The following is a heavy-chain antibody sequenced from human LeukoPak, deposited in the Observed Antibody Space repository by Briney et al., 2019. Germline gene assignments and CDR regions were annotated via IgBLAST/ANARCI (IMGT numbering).Heavy chain of an antibody. CDR1: GFVLSNYG. V-gene: IGHV3-33*01. J-gene: IGHJ4*02. CDR2: IWHDGSNR. CDR3: ARIIIISGYSYGIDF. Sequence: GGSLRLSCEASGFVLSNYGMHWVRQIPGKGLEWVAVIWHDGSNRHYSDSVKGRFTISRDNFQNILFLQMDNLRADDTAIYYCARIIIISGYSYGIDFWGQGTLVTVSS. D-gene: IGHD5-18*01.